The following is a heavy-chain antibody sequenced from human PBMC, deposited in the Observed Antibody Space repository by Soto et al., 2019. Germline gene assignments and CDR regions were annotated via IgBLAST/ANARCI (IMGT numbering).Heavy chain of an antibody. Sequence: SVEVSWKESGGGFSSYASSWVRQAPGQGLEWMGGIIPIFGTANYAQKFQGRVTITADESTSTAYMELSSLRSEDTAVYYCARQKGGGYFDLWGRGTLVTLSS. D-gene: IGHD3-10*01. CDR3: ARQKGGGYFDL. J-gene: IGHJ2*01. V-gene: IGHV1-69*13. CDR1: GGGFSSYA. CDR2: IIPIFGTA.